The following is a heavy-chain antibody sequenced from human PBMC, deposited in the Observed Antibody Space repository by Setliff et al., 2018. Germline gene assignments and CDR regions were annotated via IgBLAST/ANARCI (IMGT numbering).Heavy chain of an antibody. Sequence: ASVKVSCKTSGYPFVGYFIYWMRQAPGQGLEWVGWIDPKSGRTKYAVKFQGSVTMTRDTSSSTIYMEVNSLTSDDTAVYFCAKQGDLAFDYWGQGTQVTVSS. CDR2: IDPKSGRT. V-gene: IGHV1-2*02. D-gene: IGHD3-16*01. CDR1: GYPFVGYF. J-gene: IGHJ4*02. CDR3: AKQGDLAFDY.